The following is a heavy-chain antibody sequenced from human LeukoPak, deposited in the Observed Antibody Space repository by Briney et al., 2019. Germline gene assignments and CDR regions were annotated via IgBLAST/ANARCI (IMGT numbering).Heavy chain of an antibody. Sequence: PSETLSLTCTLSGGSISSYYWSWIRQPPGKGLEWIGYIYYSGSTNYNPSLKSRVTISVDTSKNQFSLKLSSVTSADTAVYYCARDGSGEYFQHWGQGTLVTVSS. V-gene: IGHV4-59*12. CDR1: GGSISSYY. J-gene: IGHJ1*01. D-gene: IGHD3-10*01. CDR2: IYYSGST. CDR3: ARDGSGEYFQH.